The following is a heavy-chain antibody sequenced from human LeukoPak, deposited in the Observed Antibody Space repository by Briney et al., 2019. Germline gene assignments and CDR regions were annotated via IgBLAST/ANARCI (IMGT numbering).Heavy chain of an antibody. V-gene: IGHV3-7*05. D-gene: IGHD5-24*01. CDR3: SRQTERDAYNRY. CDR2: IQKDGSVK. CDR1: GFTFSSFW. J-gene: IGHJ4*02. Sequence: GGSLRLSCAASGFTFSSFWMSWVRQAPEKGLEWVANIQKDGSVKNYVDSVKGRFTISRDNAKNSVYLQMDSLRAEDTAVYYCSRQTERDAYNRYWGQGTLVTVSS.